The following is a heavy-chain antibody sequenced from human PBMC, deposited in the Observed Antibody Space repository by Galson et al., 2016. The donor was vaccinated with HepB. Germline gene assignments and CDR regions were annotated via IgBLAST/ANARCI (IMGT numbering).Heavy chain of an antibody. V-gene: IGHV3-64D*06. J-gene: IGHJ6*02. Sequence: SLRLSCAASGFTVSSNYMSWVRQAPGKGLEYVSAISSNGGSTNYGDSVKGRFTISRDNSKNTLYLQMSSLRAEATAVYYCVMAGVGATEDPYYYFYGMDVWGQGTTVTVSS. CDR1: GFTVSSNY. CDR2: ISSNGGST. CDR3: VMAGVGATEDPYYYFYGMDV. D-gene: IGHD1-26*01.